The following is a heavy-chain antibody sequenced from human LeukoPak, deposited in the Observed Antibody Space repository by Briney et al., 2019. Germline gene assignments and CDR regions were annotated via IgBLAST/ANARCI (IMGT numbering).Heavy chain of an antibody. D-gene: IGHD2-21*02. CDR1: GYTFTDYF. CDR3: ARDQGGDGNRAFDI. J-gene: IGHJ3*02. CDR2: INPNSGGT. V-gene: IGHV1-2*06. Sequence: ASVKVSCKTSGYTFTDYFMHWVRQAPGQGLEWMGRINPNSGGTIYAQKFQVRVTMTRDTSITTVHMELSRLRSDDTAVYYCARDQGGDGNRAFDIWGQGTMVTVSS.